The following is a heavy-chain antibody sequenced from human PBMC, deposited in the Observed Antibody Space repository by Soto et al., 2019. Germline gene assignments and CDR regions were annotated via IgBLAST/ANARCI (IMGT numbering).Heavy chain of an antibody. CDR3: ARGGKCSSTSCYSYYGMDV. CDR2: IIPIFGTA. D-gene: IGHD2-2*02. CDR1: GDTFSSYA. Sequence: QVQLVQSGAEVKKPGSSVKVSCKASGDTFSSYAISWVRQAPGQGLEWMGGIIPIFGTANYAQKFQGRVTITADESTSTAYMELSSLRSEDTAVYYCARGGKCSSTSCYSYYGMDVWGQGTTVTVSS. V-gene: IGHV1-69*01. J-gene: IGHJ6*02.